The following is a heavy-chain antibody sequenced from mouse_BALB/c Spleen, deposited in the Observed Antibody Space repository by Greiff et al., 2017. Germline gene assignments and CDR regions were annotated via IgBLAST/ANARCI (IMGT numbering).Heavy chain of an antibody. V-gene: IGHV1-53*01. D-gene: IGHD1-1*01. J-gene: IGHJ1*01. CDR3: ARGSSYYFDV. CDR2: VNPNNGGT. Sequence: VQLQQSGAELVKPGASVKLSCKASGYTFTSYYMYWVKQRPGQGLEWIGRVNPNNGGTSYNQKFKGKAILTVDKSSSTAYMELRSLTSEDSAVYYCARGSSYYFDVWGAGTTVTVSS. CDR1: GYTFTSYY.